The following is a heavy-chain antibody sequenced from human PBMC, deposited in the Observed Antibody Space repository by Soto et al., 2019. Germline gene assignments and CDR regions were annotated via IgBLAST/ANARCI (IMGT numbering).Heavy chain of an antibody. J-gene: IGHJ2*01. V-gene: IGHV3-53*01. D-gene: IGHD3-10*01. Sequence: EVQLVESGGGLVQPGGSLRLSCAASGFTVSSNYMSWVRQAPGKGLEWVSFMYSGGTTHYADSVRGRFTISRDNSKNTLYLEMNSLRVEDTAVYFYARHLRLVGFGEFDLWGRGTLVTVSS. CDR3: ARHLRLVGFGEFDL. CDR2: MYSGGTT. CDR1: GFTVSSNY.